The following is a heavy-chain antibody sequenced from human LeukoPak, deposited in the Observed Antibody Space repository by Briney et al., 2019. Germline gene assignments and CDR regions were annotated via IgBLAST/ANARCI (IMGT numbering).Heavy chain of an antibody. CDR3: ARGLYGSDSY. Sequence: SETLSLTCAVSGGSISSDNWWLWVRQPPGKGLEWIGEIYHSGRANYNPSLKSRVNMSVDKSKNQFSLSLSPVTAADTAVYHCARGLYGSDSYWGQGNLVTVSS. CDR2: IYHSGRA. CDR1: GGSISSDNW. D-gene: IGHD6-19*01. V-gene: IGHV4-4*02. J-gene: IGHJ4*02.